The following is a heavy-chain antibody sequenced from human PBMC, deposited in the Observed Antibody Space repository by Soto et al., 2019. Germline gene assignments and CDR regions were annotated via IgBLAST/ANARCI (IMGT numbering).Heavy chain of an antibody. Sequence: QVQLVESGGGLVQPGRSLRLSWVASGFTFSSYAMHWVRQAPGKGLEWVAIISYDGNIKYYTDSVKGRFTISRDNSKNTLYLQMNSLRVEDTAVYYCARDFDYWGQGTLVTVSS. CDR2: ISYDGNIK. CDR1: GFTFSSYA. J-gene: IGHJ4*02. CDR3: ARDFDY. V-gene: IGHV3-30-3*01.